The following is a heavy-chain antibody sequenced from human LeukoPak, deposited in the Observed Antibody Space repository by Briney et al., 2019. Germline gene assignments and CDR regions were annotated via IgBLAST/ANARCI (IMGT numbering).Heavy chain of an antibody. V-gene: IGHV4-59*01. D-gene: IGHD3-3*01. CDR2: INYSGTT. J-gene: IGHJ4*02. CDR3: VSGRWSGYYFDT. Sequence: PSETLSLTCTVSGGSITSYHWSWIRQSPGKGLEWIGYINYSGTTNYNPSLKSRATMSVDTSRKQFSLRLISVTAADTAVYYCVSGRWSGYYFDTWGQGTRVTVSS. CDR1: GGSITSYH.